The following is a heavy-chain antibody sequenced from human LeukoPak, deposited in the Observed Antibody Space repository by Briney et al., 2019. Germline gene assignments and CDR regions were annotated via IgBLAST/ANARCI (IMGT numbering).Heavy chain of an antibody. CDR1: GFTVSSNY. D-gene: IGHD6-13*01. V-gene: IGHV3-66*01. CDR3: ARDNGDSSSDVY. J-gene: IGHJ4*02. CDR2: IYGGGTT. Sequence: GGSLRLSCAASGFTVSSNYMSWVRQAPGKGLEWVSVIYGGGTTYYADSVKGRFTISRDNSKNTLYLQMNSLRAEDTAVYYCARDNGDSSSDVYWGQGTLVTVSS.